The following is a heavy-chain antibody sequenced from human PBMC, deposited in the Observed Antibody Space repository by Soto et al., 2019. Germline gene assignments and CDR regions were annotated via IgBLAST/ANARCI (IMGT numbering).Heavy chain of an antibody. J-gene: IGHJ4*01. D-gene: IGHD2-2*01. CDR1: GGSISSSSYY. CDR2: IYYSGST. CDR3: PSICSTTSCFLDY. V-gene: IGHV4-39*01. Sequence: TETLSLTCTVSGGSISSSSYYWGGIRQPPGKGLEWIGSIYYSGSTFYNPSLKSRVTISVDTSKNQFSLKLSSVTAADTDVYYFPSICSTTSCFLDYLGNGTLVTV.